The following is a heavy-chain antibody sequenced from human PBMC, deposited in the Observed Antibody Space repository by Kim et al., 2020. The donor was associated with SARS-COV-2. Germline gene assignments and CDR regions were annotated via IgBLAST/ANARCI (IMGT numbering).Heavy chain of an antibody. CDR2: IYYTGGT. CDR3: ARRDYYHYGTDV. V-gene: IGHV4-39*01. J-gene: IGHJ6*02. Sequence: SETLSLTCTVSGGSISRSSYYWDWIRQPPGKGLEWIGNIYYTGGTYYNPSLKSRVTISVDTSKNQFSLKLSSVTAADTAIYYCARRDYYHYGTDVWGQGTTVIVSS. CDR1: GGSISRSSYY.